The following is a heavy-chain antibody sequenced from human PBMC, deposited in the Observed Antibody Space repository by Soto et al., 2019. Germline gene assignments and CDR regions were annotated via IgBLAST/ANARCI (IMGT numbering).Heavy chain of an antibody. V-gene: IGHV2-5*02. CDR2: IYWDDDK. D-gene: IGHD3-16*01. J-gene: IGHJ5*02. CDR1: GLSLSTSGEA. Sequence: QITLKESGPTLVKPTQPLTLTCTFSGLSLSTSGEAVGWIRQPPGKALEWLALIYWDDDKRYNPTLKTRLTITKDTAKNQVVVSLTNMGAVDKATDYCAHNDSSSPAGWFDPWGQGILGTVSS. CDR3: AHNDSSSPAGWFDP.